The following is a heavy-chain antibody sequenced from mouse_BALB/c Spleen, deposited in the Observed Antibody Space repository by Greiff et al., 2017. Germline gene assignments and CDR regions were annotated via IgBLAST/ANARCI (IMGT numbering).Heavy chain of an antibody. CDR2: INPSSGYT. V-gene: IGHV1-4*02. Sequence: VKLMESAAELARPGASVKMSCKASGYTFTSYTMHWVKQRPGQGLEWIGYINPSSGYTEYNQKFKDKTTLTADKSSSTAYMQLSSLTSEDSAVYYCARGYYGSKGDSFDYWGQGTTLTVSS. J-gene: IGHJ2*01. D-gene: IGHD1-1*01. CDR1: GYTFTSYT. CDR3: ARGYYGSKGDSFDY.